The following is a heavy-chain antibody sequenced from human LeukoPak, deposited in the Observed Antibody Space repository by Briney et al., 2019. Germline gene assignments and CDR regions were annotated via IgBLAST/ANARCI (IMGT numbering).Heavy chain of an antibody. V-gene: IGHV3-48*01. D-gene: IGHD2-21*02. CDR2: ISSSSSTI. J-gene: IGHJ4*02. CDR3: ARDRGRVVVTSGFGY. CDR1: GFTFSDYG. Sequence: QAGGSLRLSCAAAGFTFSDYGMNWVRQAPGKGLEWVSYISSSSSTIYYADSVKGRFTISRDNAKNSLYLQMNSLRAEDTAVYYCARDRGRVVVTSGFGYWGQGTLVTVSS.